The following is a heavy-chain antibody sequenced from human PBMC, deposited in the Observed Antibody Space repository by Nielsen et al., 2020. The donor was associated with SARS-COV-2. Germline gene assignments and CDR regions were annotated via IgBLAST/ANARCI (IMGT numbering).Heavy chain of an antibody. CDR2: IFPHDLET. CDR3: ARLRSGNYFVDS. Sequence: GESLKISCKGSGFQFNNYWIMWVRQMPGKGLEWLGIIFPHDLETVYSPSFQGQVTISAAKSSNIAYLQWSSLKATDTATYYCARLRSGNYFVDSWGQGTQVAVSS. CDR1: GFQFNNYW. J-gene: IGHJ4*02. D-gene: IGHD3-9*01. V-gene: IGHV5-51*01.